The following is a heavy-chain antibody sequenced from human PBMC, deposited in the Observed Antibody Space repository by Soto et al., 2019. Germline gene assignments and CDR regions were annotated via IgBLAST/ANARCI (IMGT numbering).Heavy chain of an antibody. CDR1: GFTFSSYA. V-gene: IGHV3-23*01. J-gene: IGHJ6*02. Sequence: EVQLLESGGGLVQPGGSLRLSCAASGFTFSSYAMSWVRQAPGKGLEWVSAISGSGGSTYYADSVKGRFTISRDNSKNTLYLQMNSLRAEDTAVYYRAKAVLPDIVVVVAATANYYYGMDVWGQGTTVTVSS. D-gene: IGHD2-15*01. CDR3: AKAVLPDIVVVVAATANYYYGMDV. CDR2: ISGSGGST.